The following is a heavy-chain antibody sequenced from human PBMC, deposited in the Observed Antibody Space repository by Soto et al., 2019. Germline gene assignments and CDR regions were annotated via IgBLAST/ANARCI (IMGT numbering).Heavy chain of an antibody. J-gene: IGHJ4*02. CDR2: ISGNGGNT. CDR3: VKVSGYCTGGSCFSYFDY. Sequence: GSLRLSCSGSGFTFSHHSLYWVRQAPGRGLRYVSTISGNGGNTHYAASVRGRFTISRDNSKNAVFLQMSGLGVADSAVYYCVKVSGYCTGGSCFSYFDYWGQGALVTVSS. D-gene: IGHD2-15*01. CDR1: GFTFSHHS. V-gene: IGHV3-64D*06.